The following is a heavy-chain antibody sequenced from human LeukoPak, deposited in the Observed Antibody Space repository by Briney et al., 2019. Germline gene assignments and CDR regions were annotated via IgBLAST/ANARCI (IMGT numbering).Heavy chain of an antibody. Sequence: SVKVSCKASGYTFTSYDINWVRQAPGQGLEWMGGIIPIFGTANYAQKFQGRVTITADESTSTAYMELSSLRSEDTAVYYCARALLWSGYFPFDYWGQGTLVTVS. V-gene: IGHV1-69*13. CDR1: GYTFTSYD. D-gene: IGHD3-3*01. CDR2: IIPIFGTA. CDR3: ARALLWSGYFPFDY. J-gene: IGHJ4*02.